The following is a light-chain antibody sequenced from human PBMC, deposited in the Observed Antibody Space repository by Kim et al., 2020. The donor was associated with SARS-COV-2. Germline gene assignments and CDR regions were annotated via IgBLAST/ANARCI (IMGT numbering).Light chain of an antibody. CDR2: GAS. J-gene: IGKJ1*01. CDR3: QQYGSSPAT. V-gene: IGKV3-20*01. CDR1: QSVSSSY. Sequence: SPGERATLSCRASQSVSSSYLAWYQQKPGQAPRLLIYGASSRATGIPDRFSGSGSGTDFTLTISRLGPEDFAVYYCQQYGSSPATFGQGTKVDIK.